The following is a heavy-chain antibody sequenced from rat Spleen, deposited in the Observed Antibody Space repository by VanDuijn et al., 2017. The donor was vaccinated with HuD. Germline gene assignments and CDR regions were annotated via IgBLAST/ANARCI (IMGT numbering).Heavy chain of an antibody. CDR1: GFSFTKYY. V-gene: IGHV5-25*01. Sequence: EVQLVESGGGLVQPGRSMKLSCAASGFSFTKYYMAWVRQAPTRGLEWVASISSDGGYPYYRDSVKGRFTISRDNAQNILYLQMDSLRSEDSATYYCTGGGIPWYLDFWGPGTMVTVSS. CDR2: ISSDGGYP. D-gene: IGHD2-2*01. CDR3: TGGGIPWYLDF. J-gene: IGHJ1*01.